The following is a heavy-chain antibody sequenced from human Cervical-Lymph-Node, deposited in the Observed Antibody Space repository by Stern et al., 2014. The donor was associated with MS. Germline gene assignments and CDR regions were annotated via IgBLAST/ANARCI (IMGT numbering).Heavy chain of an antibody. Sequence: EDQLVESGGGLVQPGGSLRLSCAASGFTFSSYWMHWVRQAPGKGLVWVSSINSDGSSTSYADSVKGRFTSSRDNAKNTLYLQMNSLRAEDTAVYYCATRGYSSSLSGMDVWGQGTTVTVSS. CDR1: GFTFSSYW. CDR3: ATRGYSSSLSGMDV. V-gene: IGHV3-74*02. J-gene: IGHJ6*02. D-gene: IGHD6-13*01. CDR2: INSDGSST.